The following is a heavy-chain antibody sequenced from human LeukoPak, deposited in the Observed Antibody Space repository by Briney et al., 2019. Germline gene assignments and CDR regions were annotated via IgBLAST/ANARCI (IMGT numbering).Heavy chain of an antibody. D-gene: IGHD5-24*01. CDR2: IYYRGST. J-gene: IGHJ6*02. CDR1: GGSISSYY. V-gene: IGHV4-59*01. CDR3: ARVELDYYYGMDV. Sequence: SGTLSLTCPVSGGSISSYYWSGIPQAPGKGPEGVWDIYYRGSTHYKPSLKSRGTISVATSKNQFSLKLSSVTAADTAVYYCARVELDYYYGMDVWGQGTTVTVSS.